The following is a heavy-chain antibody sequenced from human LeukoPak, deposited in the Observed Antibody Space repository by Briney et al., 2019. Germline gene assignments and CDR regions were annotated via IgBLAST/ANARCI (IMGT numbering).Heavy chain of an antibody. D-gene: IGHD5-24*01. V-gene: IGHV1-46*01. CDR2: INPGGDNT. CDR3: ARIRDGYNDAYDI. Sequence: ASVKVSCKASGYTFTSYYMHWVRQAPGQGLEWMGLINPGGDNTNYAQNFQGRVTMTRDTSASTVYMELSSLRSEDTAIYYCARIRDGYNDAYDIWGQGTVVTVPS. CDR1: GYTFTSYY. J-gene: IGHJ3*02.